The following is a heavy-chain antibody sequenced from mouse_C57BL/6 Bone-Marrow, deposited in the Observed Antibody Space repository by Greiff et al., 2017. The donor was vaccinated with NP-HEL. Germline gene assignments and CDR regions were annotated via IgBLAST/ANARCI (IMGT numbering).Heavy chain of an antibody. J-gene: IGHJ3*01. CDR3: ARVYGPWFAY. CDR1: GFTFSSYG. V-gene: IGHV5-6*01. D-gene: IGHD1-1*01. CDR2: ISSGGSYT. Sequence: EVQLQESGGDLVKPGGSLKLSCAASGFTFSSYGMSWVRQTPDKRLEWVATISSGGSYTYYPDSVKGRFTISRDNAKNTLYLQMSSLKSEDTAMYYCARVYGPWFAYWGQGTLVTVSA.